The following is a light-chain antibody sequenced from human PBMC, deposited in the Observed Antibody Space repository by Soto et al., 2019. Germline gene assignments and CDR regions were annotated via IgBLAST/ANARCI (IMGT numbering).Light chain of an antibody. CDR2: GNN. CDR1: SSNIGAGYY. Sequence: QSVLTQPPSVSGAPGQRVTISCTGSSSNIGAGYYVHWYQQLPGTAPKLLIYGNNNRPSGAPDRFSGSQSGTSASLAITGLQAEDEADYYCQSYDSSLSGSRVFGTGTKVTVL. J-gene: IGLJ1*01. CDR3: QSYDSSLSGSRV. V-gene: IGLV1-40*01.